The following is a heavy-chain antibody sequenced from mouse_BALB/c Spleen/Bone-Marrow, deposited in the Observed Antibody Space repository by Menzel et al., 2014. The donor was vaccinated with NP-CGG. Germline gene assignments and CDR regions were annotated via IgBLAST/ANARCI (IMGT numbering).Heavy chain of an antibody. Sequence: EVNVVESGGGLVKPGGSLKLSCAASGFAFSRYDMSWVRQTPEKRLEWVAYITNGGDNTYYPDTVEGRFTISRDNAKNTLYLQMSSLKSEDTAMYYCVRHKNYYAMDYWGQGTSVTVSS. J-gene: IGHJ4*01. CDR2: ITNGGDNT. CDR1: GFAFSRYD. CDR3: VRHKNYYAMDY. V-gene: IGHV5-12-1*01.